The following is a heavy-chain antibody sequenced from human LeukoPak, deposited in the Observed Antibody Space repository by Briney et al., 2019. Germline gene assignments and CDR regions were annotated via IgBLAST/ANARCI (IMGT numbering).Heavy chain of an antibody. D-gene: IGHD1-26*01. CDR3: ARRIVGATTYAFDI. Sequence: SETLSLTCAVYGGSFSGYYWSWIRQPPGKGLEWIGEINHSGSTNYNPSLKSRVTISVDTSKNQFSLKLSSVTAADTAVYYCARRIVGATTYAFDIWGQGTMVTVSS. J-gene: IGHJ3*02. CDR2: INHSGST. CDR1: GGSFSGYY. V-gene: IGHV4-34*01.